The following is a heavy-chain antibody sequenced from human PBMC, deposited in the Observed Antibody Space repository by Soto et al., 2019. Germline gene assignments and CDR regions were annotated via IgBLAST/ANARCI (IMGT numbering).Heavy chain of an antibody. CDR3: ARASIHGSSWYFWFDP. V-gene: IGHV1-69*01. D-gene: IGHD6-13*01. J-gene: IGHJ5*01. CDR2: IIPMFGTT. CDR1: GGTFSRYA. Sequence: QVQLVQSGAEVRKPGSSVQVSCKASGGTFSRYAINWVRQAPGQGLEWMGGIIPMFGTTNYAQKFKGRVTITADESTSTVYMELNTLRSEDAAVYYCARASIHGSSWYFWFDPWGQGTLVTVSS.